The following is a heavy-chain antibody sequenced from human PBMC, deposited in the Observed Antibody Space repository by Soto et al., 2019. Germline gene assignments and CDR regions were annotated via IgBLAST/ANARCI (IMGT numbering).Heavy chain of an antibody. CDR1: GYSFTSYW. Sequence: PGESLKISCKGSGYSFTSYWIGWVRQMPGKGLEWMRIIYPGDSDTRYSPSFQGQVTISADKSISTAYLQWSRLKASDTAIYYRARRLFNWNDVQEEREDYWGQGTLVTVSS. J-gene: IGHJ4*02. V-gene: IGHV5-51*01. CDR2: IYPGDSDT. CDR3: ARRLFNWNDVQEEREDY. D-gene: IGHD1-1*01.